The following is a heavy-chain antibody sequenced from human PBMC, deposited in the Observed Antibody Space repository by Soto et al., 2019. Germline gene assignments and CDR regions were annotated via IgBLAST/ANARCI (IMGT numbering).Heavy chain of an antibody. V-gene: IGHV3-23*01. J-gene: IGHJ4*02. Sequence: GGSLRLSCAASGFTFSSYAMSWVRQAPGKGLEWVSLISDSDNSTYYGDSVKGRFTISRDNSKNTLYLQMNSLRAEDTAIYYCAKTTGDSSGWYGIRWDYWGQGTLVTVSS. D-gene: IGHD6-19*01. CDR2: ISDSDNST. CDR3: AKTTGDSSGWYGIRWDY. CDR1: GFTFSSYA.